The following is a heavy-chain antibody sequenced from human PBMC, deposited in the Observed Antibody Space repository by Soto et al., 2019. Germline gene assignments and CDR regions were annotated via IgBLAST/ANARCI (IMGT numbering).Heavy chain of an antibody. CDR3: SRVGGSTWH. J-gene: IGHJ4*02. CDR1: GFTFSSYW. Sequence: LLGGSLRLSCAASGFTFSSYWMHWVRQAPGKGLVWVSRINSDGSSTNYADFVEGRFAISRDNAKNTLYLQMNSLRVEDTAVYYCSRVGGSTWHWGQGTLVTVSS. V-gene: IGHV3-74*01. CDR2: INSDGSST. D-gene: IGHD1-26*01.